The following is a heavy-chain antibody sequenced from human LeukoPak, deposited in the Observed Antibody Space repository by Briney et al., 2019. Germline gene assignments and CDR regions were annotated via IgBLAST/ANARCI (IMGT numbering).Heavy chain of an antibody. V-gene: IGHV4-39*07. CDR2: IYYSGST. Sequence: SETLSLTCTVSGGSISSSSYYWGWIRQPPGKGLEWIGSIYYSGSTYYNPSLKSRVTISVDTSKNQFSLNLSSVTAADTAVYYCARRSQYYSTSGSFLDYWGQGTLVTVSS. CDR1: GGSISSSSYY. D-gene: IGHD3-10*01. CDR3: ARRSQYYSTSGSFLDY. J-gene: IGHJ4*02.